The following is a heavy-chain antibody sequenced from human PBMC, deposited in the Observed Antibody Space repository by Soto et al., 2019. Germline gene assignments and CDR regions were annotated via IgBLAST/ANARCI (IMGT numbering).Heavy chain of an antibody. J-gene: IGHJ3*02. CDR3: AKDLGSGWYGHDAFDI. V-gene: IGHV3-23*01. Sequence: GGSLRLSCAASGFTFISYAMSWVRQAPGEGLEWVSAISGSGGSTYYADSVKGRFTISRDNSKNTLYLQMNSLRAEDTAVYYCAKDLGSGWYGHDAFDIWGQGTMVTVSS. CDR2: ISGSGGST. D-gene: IGHD6-19*01. CDR1: GFTFISYA.